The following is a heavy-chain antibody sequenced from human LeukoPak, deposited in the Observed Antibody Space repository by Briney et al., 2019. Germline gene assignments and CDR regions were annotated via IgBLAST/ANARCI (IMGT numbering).Heavy chain of an antibody. J-gene: IGHJ4*02. D-gene: IGHD1-26*01. CDR3: ARDSGSQASDFDY. CDR1: GGTFSSYT. V-gene: IGHV1-69*04. Sequence: SVKVSCKASGGTFSSYTISWVRQAPGQGLEWMGRIIPILGIANYAQKFQGKVTITADKSTSTAYMELSSLRSEDTAVYYCARDSGSQASDFDYWGQGTLVTVSS. CDR2: IIPILGIA.